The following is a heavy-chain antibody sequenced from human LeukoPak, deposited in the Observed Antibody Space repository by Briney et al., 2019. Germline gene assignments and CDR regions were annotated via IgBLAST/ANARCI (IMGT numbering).Heavy chain of an antibody. V-gene: IGHV3-30*04. CDR1: GFTFSSYA. Sequence: GGSLRLSCAASGFTFSSYAMHWVRQAPGEGLEWVAVISYDGSNKYFADSVKGRFTISRDNSKNTLFLQMNSLRAEDTAVYYCAKGYSSGWGRAFDIWGQGTMVTVSS. D-gene: IGHD6-19*01. CDR3: AKGYSSGWGRAFDI. CDR2: ISYDGSNK. J-gene: IGHJ3*02.